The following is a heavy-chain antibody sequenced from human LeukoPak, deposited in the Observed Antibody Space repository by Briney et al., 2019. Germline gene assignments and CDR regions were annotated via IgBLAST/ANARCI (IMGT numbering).Heavy chain of an antibody. D-gene: IGHD5-18*01. CDR3: PSRTAMVTWAY. Sequence: PSETLSLTCAVYGGSFSGYYWSWIRQPPGKGLEWIGEINHSGSTNYNPSLKSRVTISVDTTKNQFSLKLSSVTAADAAVYYCPSRTAMVTWAYWGQRTLVTVSS. CDR2: INHSGST. V-gene: IGHV4-34*01. J-gene: IGHJ4*02. CDR1: GGSFSGYY.